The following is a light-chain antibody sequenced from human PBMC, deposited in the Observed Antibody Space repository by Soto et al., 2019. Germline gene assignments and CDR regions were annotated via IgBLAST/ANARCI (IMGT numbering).Light chain of an antibody. CDR3: QQSDSFPLT. J-gene: IGKJ4*01. CDR2: SAS. CDR1: ENIQKN. Sequence: DIQMTQSPSSLSASAGDRVTITCRASENIQKNLNWYQQKPGKAPNLLIFSASNLQSGVPSRFRGSGSGTAFTLTISSLQPEDRGTYFCQQSDSFPLTFGGGTKVEIK. V-gene: IGKV1-39*01.